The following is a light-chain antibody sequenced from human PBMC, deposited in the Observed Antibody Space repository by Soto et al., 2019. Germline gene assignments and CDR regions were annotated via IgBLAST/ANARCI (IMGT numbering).Light chain of an antibody. CDR1: QSISSY. CDR3: QQSYSTLFT. V-gene: IGKV1-39*01. CDR2: AAS. J-gene: IGKJ3*01. Sequence: DIQMTQSPSSLSASVGDRVTNACRASQSISSYLNWYQQKPGKAPKHLIYAASSLQSGVPSRFSGSGSGTDFTLTISSLQPEDFATYYCQQSYSTLFTFGPGTKVDIK.